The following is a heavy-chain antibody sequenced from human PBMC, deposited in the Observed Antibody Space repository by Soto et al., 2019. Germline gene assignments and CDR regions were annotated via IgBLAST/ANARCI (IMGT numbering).Heavy chain of an antibody. D-gene: IGHD4-17*01. CDR1: GGSISSGGYS. V-gene: IGHV4-30-2*01. CDR3: ARGVTTVTTFDY. J-gene: IGHJ4*02. Sequence: QLQLQESGSGLVKPSQTLSLTCAVSGGSISSGGYSCNWIRQPPGKGLEWIGYIYHSGSTYYNPSLKSRVTISVDRAKNQFALKLSSVTAADTAVYYCARGVTTVTTFDYLGQGTLVTVSS. CDR2: IYHSGST.